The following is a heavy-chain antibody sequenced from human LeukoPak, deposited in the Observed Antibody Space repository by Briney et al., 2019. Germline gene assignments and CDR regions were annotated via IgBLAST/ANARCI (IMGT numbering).Heavy chain of an antibody. Sequence: PSETLSLTCTVSGGSISPYYWNWIRQPPGKGLEWIGYIYYSGSTNYNPSLKSRVTISVDTSKNQFSLKLSSVTAADTAVYYCARGFWHYYDSSGYPPYFDYWGQGTLVTVSS. CDR1: GGSISPYY. V-gene: IGHV4-59*01. CDR2: IYYSGST. CDR3: ARGFWHYYDSSGYPPYFDY. D-gene: IGHD3-22*01. J-gene: IGHJ4*02.